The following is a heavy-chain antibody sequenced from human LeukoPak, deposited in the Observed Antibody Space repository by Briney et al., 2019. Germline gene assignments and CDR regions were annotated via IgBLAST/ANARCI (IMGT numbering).Heavy chain of an antibody. CDR1: GGSVSSGIYS. J-gene: IGHJ4*02. Sequence: SETLSLTCTVSGGSVSSGIYSWSWTRQPPGKGLEWTGYIYYSGSSNYNPSLMSRVAISVDTSKNQFSLKLGSVTAADAAVYYCARGESSNWSFDYWGQGTLVTVSS. CDR2: IYYSGSS. V-gene: IGHV4-61*01. CDR3: ARGESSNWSFDY. D-gene: IGHD6-13*01.